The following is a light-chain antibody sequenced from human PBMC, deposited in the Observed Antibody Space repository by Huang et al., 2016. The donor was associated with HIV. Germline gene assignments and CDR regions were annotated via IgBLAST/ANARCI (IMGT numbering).Light chain of an antibody. CDR1: QSLSNRY. V-gene: IGKV3-20*01. CDR2: DAC. CDR3: QQYGSSPPYT. J-gene: IGKJ2*01. Sequence: EIVLTQSPGTLSLSPGERATLSCRASQSLSNRYLAWYQQRPGQAPRLLIYDACTRATGIPERFSGSGSGTDFTLTISRLEPEDFVVYYCQQYGSSPPYTFGQGTKLEIK.